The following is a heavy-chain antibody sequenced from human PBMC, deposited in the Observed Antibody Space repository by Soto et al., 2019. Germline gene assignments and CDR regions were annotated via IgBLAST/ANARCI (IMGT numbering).Heavy chain of an antibody. D-gene: IGHD3-16*01. J-gene: IGHJ5*02. V-gene: IGHV3-23*01. CDR3: VPGSSGAVGEDR. Sequence: HLLDSGGGLVQPGGSLRLSCTVSGLTFSGHAMTWVRQSPGKGLEWVSTVSETGDRTFYADSVKGRFTISRDNSKNTLYLQMNNLRVEDTAVYYCVPGSSGAVGEDRWGQGTLVTVSS. CDR2: VSETGDRT. CDR1: GLTFSGHA.